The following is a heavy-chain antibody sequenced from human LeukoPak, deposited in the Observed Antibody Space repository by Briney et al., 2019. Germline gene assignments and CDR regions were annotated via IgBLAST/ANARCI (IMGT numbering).Heavy chain of an antibody. V-gene: IGHV4-34*01. CDR1: GGSFSGYY. D-gene: IGHD3-16*02. J-gene: IGHJ2*01. CDR3: ARSLPSSYWYFDL. CDR2: INHSGST. Sequence: PSETLSLTCAVYGGSFSGYYWSWIRQPPGKGLEWIGEINHSGSTNYNPSLKSRVTISVDTSKNQFSLKLSSVTAADTAVYYCARSLPSSYWYFDLWGRGTLVTVSS.